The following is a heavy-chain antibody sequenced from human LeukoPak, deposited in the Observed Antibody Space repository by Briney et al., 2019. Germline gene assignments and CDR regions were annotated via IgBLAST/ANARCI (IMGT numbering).Heavy chain of an antibody. J-gene: IGHJ4*02. D-gene: IGHD3-22*01. V-gene: IGHV4-59*01. Sequence: SETLSLTCTVSGGSISSYYWSWIRQPPGKGLEWIGYIYYSGSTNYNPSLKSRVTISVDTSKNQFSLKLSSVTAADTAVYYCARTNAYDYDSSGYPLFDYWGQGTLVTVSS. CDR1: GGSISSYY. CDR3: ARTNAYDYDSSGYPLFDY. CDR2: IYYSGST.